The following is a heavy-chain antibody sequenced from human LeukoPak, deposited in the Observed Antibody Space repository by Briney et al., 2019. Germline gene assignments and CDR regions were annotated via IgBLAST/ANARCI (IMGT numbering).Heavy chain of an antibody. CDR3: ARDPAVAGTGWWFDP. J-gene: IGHJ5*02. V-gene: IGHV4-38-2*02. CDR1: GYSISSGYY. CDR2: IYHSGST. D-gene: IGHD6-19*01. Sequence: PSETLSLTCAVSGYSISSGYYWGWIRQPPGKGLEWIGSIYHSGSTYYNPSLKSRVTISVDTSKNQFSLKLSSVTAADTAVYYCARDPAVAGTGWWFDPWGQGTLVTVSS.